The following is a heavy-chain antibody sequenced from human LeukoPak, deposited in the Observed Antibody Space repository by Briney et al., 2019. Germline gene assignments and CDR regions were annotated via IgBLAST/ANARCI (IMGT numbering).Heavy chain of an antibody. Sequence: PGGSLRLSCAASGFTFSSYAMSWVRQAPGKGLERVSGISGSGGSKHYADSVKGRFTISRDNSKNTLYLQMNSLRAEDTAVYYCAKGSQVGAQYYFDYWGQGTLVTVSS. J-gene: IGHJ4*02. CDR3: AKGSQVGAQYYFDY. V-gene: IGHV3-23*01. D-gene: IGHD3-16*01. CDR1: GFTFSSYA. CDR2: ISGSGGSK.